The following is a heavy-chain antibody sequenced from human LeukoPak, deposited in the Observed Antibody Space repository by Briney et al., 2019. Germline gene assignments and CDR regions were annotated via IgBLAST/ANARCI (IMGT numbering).Heavy chain of an antibody. D-gene: IGHD3-10*01. V-gene: IGHV3-74*01. CDR3: VRGGFGHAMDV. J-gene: IGHJ6*02. Sequence: GGSLRLSCAASGFTFSSYWMHWVRQAPGKGLVWVSVINNDGSGTNYADSVKGRSTISRDNAKNTLYLQMTSLGAEDTAVYYCVRGGFGHAMDVWGQGTTVTVSS. CDR2: INNDGSGT. CDR1: GFTFSSYW.